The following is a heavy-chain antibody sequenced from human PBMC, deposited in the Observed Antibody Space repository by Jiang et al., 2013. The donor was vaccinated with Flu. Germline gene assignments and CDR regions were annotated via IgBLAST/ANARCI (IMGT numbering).Heavy chain of an antibody. CDR2: LSHWAR. J-gene: IGHJ4*03. CDR3: ARDRCSGGSCFFDH. D-gene: IGHD2-15*01. CDR1: GDSISQSY. V-gene: IGHV4-59*01. Sequence: PGLVKPSETLSLTCSVSGDSISQSYWSWLRQPQEGPGVDWVCLSHWARQLQPSSKIESPCQWTPPRTQFSLILTSVTAADTAVYYCARDRCSGGSCFFDHWGPGTLVTVSS.